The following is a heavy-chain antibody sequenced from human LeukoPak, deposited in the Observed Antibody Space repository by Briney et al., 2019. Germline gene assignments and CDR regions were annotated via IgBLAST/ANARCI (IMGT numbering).Heavy chain of an antibody. CDR1: GGSISSYY. J-gene: IGHJ4*02. Sequence: KPSETLSLTCTVSGGSISSYYWSWIRQPPGKGLEWIGYIYYSGSTNYNPSLKSRVTISVDTSKNQFSLKLSSVTAADTAVYYCARADSGYDYVPDYWGQGTLVTVSS. CDR2: IYYSGST. D-gene: IGHD5-12*01. CDR3: ARADSGYDYVPDY. V-gene: IGHV4-59*08.